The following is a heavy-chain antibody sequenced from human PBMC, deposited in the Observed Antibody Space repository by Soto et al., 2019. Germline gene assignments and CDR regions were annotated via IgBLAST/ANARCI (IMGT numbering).Heavy chain of an antibody. CDR2: ISSSGSTI. J-gene: IGHJ6*02. V-gene: IGHV3-48*03. Sequence: EVQLVESGGGLVQPGGSLRLSCAASGFTFSSYEMNWVRQAPGKGLEWVSYISSSGSTIYYADSVKGRFTISRDNAKNSLYLQMNSLRAEDTAVYYCARVHWNLLYYYYGMDVWGQGTTVTVSS. CDR3: ARVHWNLLYYYYGMDV. D-gene: IGHD1-1*01. CDR1: GFTFSSYE.